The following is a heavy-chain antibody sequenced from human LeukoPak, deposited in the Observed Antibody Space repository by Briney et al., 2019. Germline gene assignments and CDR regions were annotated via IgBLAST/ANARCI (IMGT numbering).Heavy chain of an antibody. V-gene: IGHV5-51*01. D-gene: IGHD6-19*01. CDR1: GYSFTSYW. CDR2: IYPGDSDT. CDR3: ARSQAVAGTNNWFDP. Sequence: GESLKISCQGFGYSFTSYWIGWVRQMPGKGLEWMGIIYPGDSDTRYSPSFQGQVPISADKSISTAYLQWSSLKASDTAMYYCARSQAVAGTNNWFDPWGQGTLVTVSS. J-gene: IGHJ5*02.